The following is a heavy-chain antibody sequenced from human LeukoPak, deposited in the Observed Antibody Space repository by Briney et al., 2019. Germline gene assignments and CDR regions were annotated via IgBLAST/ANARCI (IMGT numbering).Heavy chain of an antibody. J-gene: IGHJ4*02. Sequence: SETLSLTCTVSGGSISSYYWSWIRQPPGKGLEWIGRIYTSGSTNYNPSLKSRVTISVDTSKNQFSLKLSSVTAADTAVYYCARVDIVAGGCVDYWGQGTLVTVSS. D-gene: IGHD5-12*01. CDR1: GGSISSYY. CDR3: ARVDIVAGGCVDY. V-gene: IGHV4-4*08. CDR2: IYTSGST.